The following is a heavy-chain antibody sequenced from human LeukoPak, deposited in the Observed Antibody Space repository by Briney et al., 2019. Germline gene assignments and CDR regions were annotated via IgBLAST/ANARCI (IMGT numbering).Heavy chain of an antibody. CDR3: ARALPWIQHDY. V-gene: IGHV1-2*02. D-gene: IGHD5-18*01. CDR1: GYTFTGYY. CDR2: INPNSGDT. J-gene: IGHJ4*02. Sequence: GASVKVSCNASGYTFTGYYLHWVRQAPGQGLEWMGWINPNSGDTNYAQRFQGRVTMTRDTSISTAYMELSRLTSGDTAVYYCARALPWIQHDYWGQGTPVTVPS.